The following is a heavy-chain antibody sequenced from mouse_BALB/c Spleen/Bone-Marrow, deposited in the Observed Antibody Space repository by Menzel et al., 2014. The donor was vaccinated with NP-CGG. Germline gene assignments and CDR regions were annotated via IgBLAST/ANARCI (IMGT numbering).Heavy chain of an antibody. CDR1: GYTFTSYW. Sequence: VQLMESGTVLARPGASVKMSCKASGYTFTSYWMHWVKQRPGQGLEWIGAIYPGNSDTSYNQKFKGKAKLTAVTSTSTAYMELSSLTNEDSAVYYCTRAMITRAWFAYWGQGTLVTVSA. J-gene: IGHJ3*01. CDR2: IYPGNSDT. CDR3: TRAMITRAWFAY. V-gene: IGHV1-5*01. D-gene: IGHD2-4*01.